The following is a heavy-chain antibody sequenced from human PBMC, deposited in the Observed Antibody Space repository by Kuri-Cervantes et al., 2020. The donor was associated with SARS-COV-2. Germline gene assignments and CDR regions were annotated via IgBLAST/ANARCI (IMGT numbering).Heavy chain of an antibody. J-gene: IGHJ4*02. V-gene: IGHV3-30*18. Sequence: LSLTCAASGFTFSSYGMHWVRQAPGKGLEWVAVISYDGSNKYYADSVKGRFIISRDNSKNTLYLQLNSLRAEDTAMYYCAKDKTTRIASTGTSDYWGQGTLVTVSS. CDR2: ISYDGSNK. D-gene: IGHD6-13*01. CDR1: GFTFSSYG. CDR3: AKDKTTRIASTGTSDY.